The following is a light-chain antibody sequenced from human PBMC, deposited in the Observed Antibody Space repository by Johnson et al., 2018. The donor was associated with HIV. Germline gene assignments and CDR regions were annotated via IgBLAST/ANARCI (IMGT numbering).Light chain of an antibody. CDR2: DNN. CDR1: SSNIGNNY. CDR3: GTWDSSLGAHYV. J-gene: IGLJ1*01. V-gene: IGLV1-51*01. Sequence: QSVLTQPPSVSAAPGQKVTISCSGSSSNIGNNYVSWYQQLPGTAPKLLIYDNNKRPSGIPDRFSGSKSGTSATLGTTGLQTGDEADYYCGTWDSSLGAHYVFGTGTKVTVL.